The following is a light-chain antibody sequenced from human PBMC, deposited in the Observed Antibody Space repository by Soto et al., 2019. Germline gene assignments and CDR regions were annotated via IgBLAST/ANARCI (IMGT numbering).Light chain of an antibody. CDR3: QQFKSSPFT. Sequence: DIQLTQSPSFLSASVGDRLTITCRASQDIRSSLAWYQQKPGKAPNLLIYTVSTLQSGGPSRFSGSRSGTEFSLTISSLQTEDFATYYCQQFKSSPFTFGGGTKVEI. V-gene: IGKV1-9*01. CDR2: TVS. CDR1: QDIRSS. J-gene: IGKJ4*01.